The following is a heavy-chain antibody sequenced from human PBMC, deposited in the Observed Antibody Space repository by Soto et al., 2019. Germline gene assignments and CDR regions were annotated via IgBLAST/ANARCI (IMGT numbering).Heavy chain of an antibody. D-gene: IGHD3-3*01. CDR2: IIPIFGTA. CDR3: ARVGDFGVSMGSRWFDP. V-gene: IGHV1-69*12. J-gene: IGHJ5*02. CDR1: GGTFSSYA. Sequence: QVQLVQSGAEVKKPGSSVKVSCKASGGTFSSYAISWVRQAPGQGLEWMGGIIPIFGTANYAQKFQGRVTITADESTSTAYMELSSLRSEDTAVYYCARVGDFGVSMGSRWFDPWGQGTLVTVSS.